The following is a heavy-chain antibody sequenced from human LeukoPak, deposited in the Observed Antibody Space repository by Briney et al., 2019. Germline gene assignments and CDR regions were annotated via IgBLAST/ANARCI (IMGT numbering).Heavy chain of an antibody. D-gene: IGHD2-8*01. J-gene: IGHJ5*02. CDR2: IGTAGDT. CDR1: GFTFSSYD. V-gene: IGHV3-13*01. Sequence: GGSLRLSCAASGFTFSSYDMHWVRQATGKGLEWVSAIGTAGDTYYPGSVKGRFTISRENAKNSLYLQMNSLRAGDTAVYYCAKDSGYCTNGVCYMTGWFDPWGQGTLVTVSS. CDR3: AKDSGYCTNGVCYMTGWFDP.